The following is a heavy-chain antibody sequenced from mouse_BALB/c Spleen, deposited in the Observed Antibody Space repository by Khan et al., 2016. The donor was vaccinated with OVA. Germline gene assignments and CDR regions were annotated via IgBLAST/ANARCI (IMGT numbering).Heavy chain of an antibody. CDR3: ARDHGSLYWYFDV. D-gene: IGHD1-1*01. V-gene: IGHV3-5*02. CDR2: IYYSGTI. CDR1: GISITTGNYR. J-gene: IGHJ1*01. Sequence: EVELVESGPGLVKPSQTVSLTCTVTGISITTGNYRWSWIRQFPGNKLEWIGNIYYSGTITYNPSLTSRTTITRDTSKSQFFLEMNSLTAEDTATYFCARDHGSLYWYFDVWGAGTTVTVSS.